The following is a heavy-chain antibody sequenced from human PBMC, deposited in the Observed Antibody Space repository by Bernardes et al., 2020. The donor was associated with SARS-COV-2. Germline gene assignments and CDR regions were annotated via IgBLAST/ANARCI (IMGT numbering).Heavy chain of an antibody. V-gene: IGHV1-18*01. CDR2: ISADKGNT. CDR3: ATVVGYSYGGGWFDP. J-gene: IGHJ5*02. D-gene: IGHD5-18*01. CDR1: GYSFTNYG. Sequence: ASVKVSCKASGYSFTNYGISWVRQAPGKGLEWMGWISADKGNTTYAQNLQGRVTMTTDTSTNTAYMELRSLRSDDTAVYYCATVVGYSYGGGWFDPWGQGTLVTFSS.